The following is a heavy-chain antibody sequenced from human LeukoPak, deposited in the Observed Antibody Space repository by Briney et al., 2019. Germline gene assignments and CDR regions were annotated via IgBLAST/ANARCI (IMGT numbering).Heavy chain of an antibody. Sequence: GESLKISCKGSGYSFTTYWIGWVRQMPGKGLECMAIIYPHDSNTKYSPSIQGQVTISADESISTAYLQWSSLKASDTAMYYCVRGIDYYDRSFDYWGQGTLVTVSS. CDR3: VRGIDYYDRSFDY. D-gene: IGHD3-22*01. V-gene: IGHV5-51*01. CDR2: IYPHDSNT. CDR1: GYSFTTYW. J-gene: IGHJ4*02.